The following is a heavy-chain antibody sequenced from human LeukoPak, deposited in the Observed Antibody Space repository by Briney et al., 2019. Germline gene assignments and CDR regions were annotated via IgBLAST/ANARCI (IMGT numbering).Heavy chain of an antibody. CDR1: GYSISSGYY. CDR2: IYHSGST. V-gene: IGHV4-38-2*01. Sequence: SETLSLTCAVSGYSISSGYYWGWIRQPPGKGLEGIGSIYHSGSTHYNPSLKSRVTISVDTSKNQFSLKLSSVTAADTAVYYCARGKYFDYWGQGTLVTVSS. J-gene: IGHJ4*02. CDR3: ARGKYFDY.